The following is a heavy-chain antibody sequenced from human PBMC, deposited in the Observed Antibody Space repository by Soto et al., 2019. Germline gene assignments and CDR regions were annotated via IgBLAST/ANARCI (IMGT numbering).Heavy chain of an antibody. CDR3: ARAYGGFDNGLXV. Sequence: PSETLSLTCTVSGDSIRSYYWTWIRQPPGKGLELIGYIYYSGSTRYNPSLKSRVTISVDMSKNQFSLKLSSVIAADTAVYYCARAYGGFDNGLXVWGQGTAVTVSS. V-gene: IGHV4-59*01. CDR1: GDSIRSYY. D-gene: IGHD5-12*01. J-gene: IGHJ6*02. CDR2: IYYSGST.